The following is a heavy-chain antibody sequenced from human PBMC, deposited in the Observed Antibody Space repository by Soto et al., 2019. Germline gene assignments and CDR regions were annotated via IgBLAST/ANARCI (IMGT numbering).Heavy chain of an antibody. CDR1: GGSFSDYY. J-gene: IGHJ5*02. Sequence: SETLSLTCAVYGGSFSDYYWSWIRQPPGKGLEWIGEINHSGSTNYNPSLKSRVTISVDTSKNQFSLKLNSVTAADTAVYYCARAGVATIYPGNNWFAPWGQGTLVTVSS. V-gene: IGHV4-34*01. CDR3: ARAGVATIYPGNNWFAP. CDR2: INHSGST. D-gene: IGHD5-12*01.